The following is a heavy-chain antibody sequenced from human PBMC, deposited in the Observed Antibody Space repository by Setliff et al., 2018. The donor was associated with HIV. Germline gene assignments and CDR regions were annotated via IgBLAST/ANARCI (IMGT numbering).Heavy chain of an antibody. V-gene: IGHV3-74*01. CDR2: VNRDGSST. J-gene: IGHJ4*02. CDR3: HSGYDTEEQSYFDH. CDR1: GLTFDRFW. D-gene: IGHD5-12*01. Sequence: GGSLRLSCAASGLTFDRFWMHWVRQAPGKGLVWVSRVNRDGSSTTYADSVKARFTISRDNAKNTLYLQMNSLRAEDTGVYYCHSGYDTEEQSYFDHWGQGALVTVS.